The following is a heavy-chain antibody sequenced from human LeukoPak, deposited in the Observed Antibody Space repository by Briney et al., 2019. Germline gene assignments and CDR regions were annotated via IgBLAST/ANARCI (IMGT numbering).Heavy chain of an antibody. Sequence: GGSLRLSCAASGITFSSHSTNWVRQAPGKGLQWVSSISGSGGSTNYADSVQGRFTISRDNSMDTLYLQMNSLRPEDAAVYYCANDQYLSGRGWETYLISNWGRGTLATVSS. CDR2: ISGSGGST. J-gene: IGHJ4*02. CDR3: ANDQYLSGRGWETYLISN. V-gene: IGHV3-23*01. D-gene: IGHD1-26*01. CDR1: GITFSSHS.